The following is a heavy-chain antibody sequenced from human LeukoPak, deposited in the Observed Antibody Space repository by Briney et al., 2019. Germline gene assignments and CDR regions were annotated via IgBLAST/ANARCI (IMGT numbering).Heavy chain of an antibody. CDR2: IYSGGST. CDR3: ARDFSTGIAAAGNYYGMDV. J-gene: IGHJ6*02. CDR1: GFTVSSNY. Sequence: PGGSLRLSCAASGFTVSSNYMSWVRQAPGKGLEWVSVIYSGGSTYYADSVKGRFIISRDNSKNTLYLQMNSLRAEDTAVYYCARDFSTGIAAAGNYYGMDVWGQGTTVTVSS. V-gene: IGHV3-53*01. D-gene: IGHD6-13*01.